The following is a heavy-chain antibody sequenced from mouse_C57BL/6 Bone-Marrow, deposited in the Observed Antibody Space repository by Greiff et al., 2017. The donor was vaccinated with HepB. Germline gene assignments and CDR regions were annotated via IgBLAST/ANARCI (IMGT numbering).Heavy chain of an antibody. Sequence: QVQLQQPGTELVKPGASVKLSCKASGYTFTSYWMHWVKQRPGQGLEWIGNINPSNGGTNYNEKFKSKATLTVDKSSSTAYMQLSSLTSEDSAVYDCALITTVVAGRFAYWGQGTLVTVSA. D-gene: IGHD1-1*01. CDR1: GYTFTSYW. J-gene: IGHJ3*01. CDR2: INPSNGGT. CDR3: ALITTVVAGRFAY. V-gene: IGHV1-53*01.